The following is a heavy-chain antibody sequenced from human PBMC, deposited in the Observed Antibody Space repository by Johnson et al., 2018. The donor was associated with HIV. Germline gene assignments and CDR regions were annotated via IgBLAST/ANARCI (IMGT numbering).Heavy chain of an antibody. CDR3: AKDCSISSWSPGCPFDI. CDR2: TQYDGSNK. D-gene: IGHD6-13*01. J-gene: IGHJ3*02. CDR1: GFTFTNYA. Sequence: QVQLVESGGGVVQPGRSLRLSCAASGFTFTNYAMYWVRQAPGKGLEWVAFTQYDGSNKYYADSVKGRFTISRDNSKNTLYLQMNSLRVEDTAIYYCAKDCSISSWSPGCPFDIWGQGTMVTVSS. V-gene: IGHV3-30*02.